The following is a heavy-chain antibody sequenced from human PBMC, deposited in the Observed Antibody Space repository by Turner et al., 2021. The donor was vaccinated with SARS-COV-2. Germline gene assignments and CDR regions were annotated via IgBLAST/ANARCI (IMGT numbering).Heavy chain of an antibody. V-gene: IGHV3-33*01. Sequence: QVQLVESGGGVVQPGRALRLSCAASGSTSGSHGMHWVRQAPGKGLEWVAVIWDDGSNKYYEDSVKGRFTISRDNSKNTLDLQMNSLRAEDTAVYYCARDKGEGSSGWLIPSGSYYFDYWGQGTLVTVSS. CDR1: GSTSGSHG. D-gene: IGHD6-19*01. CDR3: ARDKGEGSSGWLIPSGSYYFDY. CDR2: IWDDGSNK. J-gene: IGHJ4*02.